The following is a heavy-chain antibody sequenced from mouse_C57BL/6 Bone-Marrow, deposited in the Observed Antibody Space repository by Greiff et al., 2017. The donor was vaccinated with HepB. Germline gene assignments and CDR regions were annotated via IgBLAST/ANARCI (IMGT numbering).Heavy chain of an antibody. CDR2: ISYDGSN. J-gene: IGHJ2*01. Sequence: EVKLQESGPGLVKPSQSLSLTCSVTGYSITSGYYWNWIRQFPGNKLEWMGYISYDGSNNYNPSLKNRISITRDTSKNQFFLKLNSVTTEDTATYYCAGVGRGFDYWGQGTTLTVSS. CDR1: GYSITSGYY. V-gene: IGHV3-6*01. D-gene: IGHD4-1*01. CDR3: AGVGRGFDY.